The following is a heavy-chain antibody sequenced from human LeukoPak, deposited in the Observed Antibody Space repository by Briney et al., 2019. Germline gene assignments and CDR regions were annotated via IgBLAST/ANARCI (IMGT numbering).Heavy chain of an antibody. D-gene: IGHD3-10*01. CDR1: GGSISSYY. CDR3: ASCGLYGSAASYYYYGMDV. J-gene: IGHJ6*02. CDR2: IYYSGST. Sequence: SETLSLTCTVSGGSISSYYWSWIRQPPGKGLEWIGYIYYSGSTNYNPSLKSRVTISVDTSKSQFSLKLSSVTAADTAVYYCASCGLYGSAASYYYYGMDVWGQGTTVTVSS. V-gene: IGHV4-59*08.